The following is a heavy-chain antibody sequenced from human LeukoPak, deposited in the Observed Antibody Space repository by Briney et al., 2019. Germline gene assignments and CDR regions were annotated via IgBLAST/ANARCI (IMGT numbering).Heavy chain of an antibody. J-gene: IGHJ5*02. V-gene: IGHV4-39*01. Sequence: PSETLSLTCTVSGGSISSSTYYWGWIRQPPGKGLEWIGSIYYSGSTYYNPSLKSRVTMPVDTSKNQFSLKLSSVTAADTAVYYCARGPNVLLWFRELRENWFDPWGQGTLVTVSS. CDR1: GGSISSSTYY. D-gene: IGHD3-10*01. CDR3: ARGPNVLLWFRELRENWFDP. CDR2: IYYSGST.